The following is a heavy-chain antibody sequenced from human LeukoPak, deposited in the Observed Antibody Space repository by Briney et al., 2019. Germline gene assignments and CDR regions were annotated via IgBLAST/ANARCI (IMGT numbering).Heavy chain of an antibody. CDR2: INAGNGNT. CDR3: ASWGYSYGYGFDY. V-gene: IGHV1-3*01. D-gene: IGHD5-18*01. CDR1: GYTITSYA. J-gene: IGHJ4*02. Sequence: GASVKVSCKASGYTITSYAMHWVRQAPGQRLEWMGWINAGNGNTKYSQKFQGRVTITRDTSASTAYMELSSLRSEDTAVCYCASWGYSYGYGFDYWGQGTLVTVSS.